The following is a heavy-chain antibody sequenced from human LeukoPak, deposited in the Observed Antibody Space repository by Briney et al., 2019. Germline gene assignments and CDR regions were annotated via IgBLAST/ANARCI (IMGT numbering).Heavy chain of an antibody. CDR2: ISSSSSTI. D-gene: IGHD3-22*01. Sequence: PGGSLRLSCAASGFTFSSYSMNWVRQAPGKGLEWVSYISSSSSTIYYADSVKGRFTISRDNARNSLYLQMNSLRAEDTAVYYCARDQHYYDSSGKGSLDYWGQGTLVTVSS. V-gene: IGHV3-48*01. J-gene: IGHJ4*02. CDR1: GFTFSSYS. CDR3: ARDQHYYDSSGKGSLDY.